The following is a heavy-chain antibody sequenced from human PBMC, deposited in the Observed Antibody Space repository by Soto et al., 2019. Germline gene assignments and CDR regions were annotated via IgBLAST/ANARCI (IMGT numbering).Heavy chain of an antibody. CDR2: ISYDGSNK. J-gene: IGHJ4*02. D-gene: IGHD2-2*01. Sequence: TGGSLRLSCAASGFTFSSYGMHWVRQAPGKGLEWVAVISYDGSNKYYADSVKGRFTISRDNSKNTLYLQMNSLRAEDTAVYYCAKVGCSTSCYYFDYWGQGTLVTVSS. V-gene: IGHV3-30*18. CDR3: AKVGCSTSCYYFDY. CDR1: GFTFSSYG.